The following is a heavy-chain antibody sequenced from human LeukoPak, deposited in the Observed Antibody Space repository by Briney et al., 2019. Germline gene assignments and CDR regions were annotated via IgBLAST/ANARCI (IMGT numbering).Heavy chain of an antibody. Sequence: ASVKVSCKASGYTFTGYHIHWVRQAPGQGLEWMGRINPYSGDTNFAQKFQGRVTMTRDTSITTAYMDLSSLRSEDTAVYYCARLNTAMANFDYWGQGTLVTVSS. D-gene: IGHD5-18*01. V-gene: IGHV1-2*06. J-gene: IGHJ4*02. CDR2: INPYSGDT. CDR1: GYTFTGYH. CDR3: ARLNTAMANFDY.